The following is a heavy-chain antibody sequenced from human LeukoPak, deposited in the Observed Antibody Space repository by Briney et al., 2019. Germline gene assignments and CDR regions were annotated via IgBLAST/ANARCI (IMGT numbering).Heavy chain of an antibody. CDR2: ISGSGGST. CDR3: AKDVSGYVNSGVDY. V-gene: IGHV3-23*01. Sequence: GVSLRLSCAASGFTFSSYAMRWVRQAPGKGLEWVSAISGSGGSTYYADSVKGRFTISRDNSKNTLYLQMNSLRAEDTAVYYCAKDVSGYVNSGVDYWGQGTLVTVAS. J-gene: IGHJ4*02. CDR1: GFTFSSYA. D-gene: IGHD3-22*01.